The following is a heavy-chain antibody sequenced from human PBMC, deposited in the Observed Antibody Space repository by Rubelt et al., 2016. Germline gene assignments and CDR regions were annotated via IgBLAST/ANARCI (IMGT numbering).Heavy chain of an antibody. J-gene: IGHJ3*02. V-gene: IGHV1-18*01. Sequence: QVQLVQSGAEVKKPGASVKVSCKASGYTFTSYGISWVRQAPGQGLEWMGWIRAYNGNTNYAQKLQGRVTMTTDPSTRTAYMELRSLRSDDTAVYYCARRDGYNWDDAFDIWGQGTMVTVSS. D-gene: IGHD5-24*01. CDR3: ARRDGYNWDDAFDI. CDR2: IRAYNGNT. CDR1: GYTFTSYG.